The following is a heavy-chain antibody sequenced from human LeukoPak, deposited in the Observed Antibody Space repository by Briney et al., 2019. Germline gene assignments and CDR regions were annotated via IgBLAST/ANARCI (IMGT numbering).Heavy chain of an antibody. CDR2: ISSSSSYT. CDR3: ARVTTVIRGYYFDY. CDR1: GFTFSDYY. Sequence: GGSLRLSCAASGFTFSDYYMSWIRQAPGKGLEWVSYISSSSSYTNYADSVKGRFTISRDNAKNSLYLQMSSLRAEDTAVHYCARVTTVIRGYYFDYWGQGTLVTVSS. V-gene: IGHV3-11*05. D-gene: IGHD4-17*01. J-gene: IGHJ4*02.